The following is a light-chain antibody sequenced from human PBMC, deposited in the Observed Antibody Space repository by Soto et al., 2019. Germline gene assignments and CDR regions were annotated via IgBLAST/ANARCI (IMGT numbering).Light chain of an antibody. J-gene: IGKJ1*01. CDR1: QSVDNNF. CDR2: GAS. Sequence: EVVLTQSPGTLSLSPGEGATLSCRASQSVDNNFLAWYQQKRGQGPRLLIFGASNRATGIPDRFRGSGSGTDFTLTISRLEPEDFALYYCQQHGHSPLTFGQGTRVEV. V-gene: IGKV3-20*01. CDR3: QQHGHSPLT.